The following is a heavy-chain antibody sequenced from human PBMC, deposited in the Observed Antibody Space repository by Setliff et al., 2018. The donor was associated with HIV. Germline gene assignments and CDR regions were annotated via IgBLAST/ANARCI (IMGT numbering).Heavy chain of an antibody. V-gene: IGHV4-34*01. J-gene: IGHJ6*03. D-gene: IGHD3-3*01. CDR3: ARGVNPTYYDFWSGNYMRKYYYYYMDV. CDR1: GRSLSGYY. CDR2: INQSGST. Sequence: SETLSLTCAVYGRSLSGYYWSWIRRPPGKGLEWIGEINQSGSTNYSPSLKSRVTISVDTSKNQFSLKLSSVTAADTAVYYCARGVNPTYYDFWSGNYMRKYYYYYMDVWGKGTTVTVSS.